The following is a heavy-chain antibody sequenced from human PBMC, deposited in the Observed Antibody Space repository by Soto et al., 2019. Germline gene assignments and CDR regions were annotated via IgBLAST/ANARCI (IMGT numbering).Heavy chain of an antibody. Sequence: EVQLLESGGGLVQPGGSLRLSCAASGFTFSSYAMSWVRQAPGKGLEWVSVISGSGDSTYYADSVRGRFTISRDNSKNTLHPRTNSLRAEDTAVYYCAKDRDGAAAGPTKFYGKDVWGQGTTVTVSS. CDR3: AKDRDGAAAGPTKFYGKDV. J-gene: IGHJ6*02. D-gene: IGHD6-13*01. V-gene: IGHV3-23*01. CDR1: GFTFSSYA. CDR2: ISGSGDST.